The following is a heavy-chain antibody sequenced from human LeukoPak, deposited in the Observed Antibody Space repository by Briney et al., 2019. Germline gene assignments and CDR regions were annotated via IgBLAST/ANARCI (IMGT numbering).Heavy chain of an antibody. V-gene: IGHV3-33*01. CDR2: IWYDGSNK. CDR3: ARATYNWNSYYFDY. D-gene: IGHD1-7*01. CDR1: GFTFGSYG. Sequence: GRSLRLSCAASGFTFGSYGMHWVRQAPGKGLEWVAVIWYDGSNKYYADSVKGRFTISRDNSKNTLYLQMNSLRAEDTAVYYCARATYNWNSYYFDYWGQGTLVTVSS. J-gene: IGHJ4*02.